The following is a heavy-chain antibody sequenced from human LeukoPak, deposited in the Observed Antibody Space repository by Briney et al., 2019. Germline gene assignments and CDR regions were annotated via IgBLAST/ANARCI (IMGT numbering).Heavy chain of an antibody. CDR1: GFTFSSYW. CDR2: VNTDGRST. Sequence: PGGSLRLSCAASGFTFSSYWMHWVRQAPGKGLVWVSRVNTDGRSTSYADSVKSRFTISRDNAKNTLYLQMNSLRAEDTAVYYCAKPYGSGYSYFDSWGQGALVTVSS. V-gene: IGHV3-74*01. J-gene: IGHJ4*02. CDR3: AKPYGSGYSYFDS. D-gene: IGHD6-19*01.